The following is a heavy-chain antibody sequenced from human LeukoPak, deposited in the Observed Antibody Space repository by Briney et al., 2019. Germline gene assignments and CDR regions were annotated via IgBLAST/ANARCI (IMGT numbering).Heavy chain of an antibody. V-gene: IGHV3-13*01. CDR2: IGTDGDN. J-gene: IGHJ4*02. Sequence: GGSLRLSCAASGFTFSDYDMHWVRQATGKALEWVSAIGTDGDNYYTGSVKDRFTIARENAKNSFYLQINSLRAGDTAVYYCARVAKERVGGVYYFDYWGQGTLVTVSS. CDR3: ARVAKERVGGVYYFDY. D-gene: IGHD1-1*01. CDR1: GFTFSDYD.